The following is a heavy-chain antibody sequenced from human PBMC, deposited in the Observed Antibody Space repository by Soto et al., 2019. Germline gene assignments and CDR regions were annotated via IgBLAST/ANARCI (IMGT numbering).Heavy chain of an antibody. V-gene: IGHV1-18*01. CDR3: ARDYDSSGYYYGYYYYYGKDV. CDR2: ISAYNGNT. CDR1: GYTFTSYG. J-gene: IGHJ6*02. Sequence: QVQLVQSGAEVKKPGASVKVSCKASGYTFTSYGISWVRQAPGQGLEWMGWISAYNGNTNYAQKLQGRVTMTTDTSTSTAYMELRSLRSDDTAVYYCARDYDSSGYYYGYYYYYGKDVWGQGTTVTVSS. D-gene: IGHD3-22*01.